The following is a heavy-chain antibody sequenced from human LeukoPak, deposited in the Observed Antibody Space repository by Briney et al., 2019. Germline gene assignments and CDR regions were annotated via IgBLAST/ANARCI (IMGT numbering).Heavy chain of an antibody. CDR2: INHSGST. CDR3: ARGGSGSYYGYSDY. Sequence: SETLSLTCTVSGGSISSHYWSWIRQPPGKGLEWIGEINHSGSTNYNPSLKSRVTISVDTSKNQFSLKLSSVTAADTAVYYCARGGSGSYYGYSDYWGQGTLVTVSS. V-gene: IGHV4-34*01. D-gene: IGHD1-26*01. CDR1: GGSISSHY. J-gene: IGHJ4*02.